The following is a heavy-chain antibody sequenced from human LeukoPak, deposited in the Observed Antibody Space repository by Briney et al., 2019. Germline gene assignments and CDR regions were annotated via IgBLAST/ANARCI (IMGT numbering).Heavy chain of an antibody. Sequence: GGSLRLSCAASGFTFSNYNMNWVRQAPGKGLEWVSSITRGSIYTFYADSVKGRFTISRDNAKNSLSLQMNSLRAEDTAVYYCARDPYNGSYGDDYYYYMDVWGKGTTVTISS. D-gene: IGHD1-26*01. CDR1: GFTFSNYN. J-gene: IGHJ6*03. V-gene: IGHV3-21*01. CDR2: ITRGSIYT. CDR3: ARDPYNGSYGDDYYYYMDV.